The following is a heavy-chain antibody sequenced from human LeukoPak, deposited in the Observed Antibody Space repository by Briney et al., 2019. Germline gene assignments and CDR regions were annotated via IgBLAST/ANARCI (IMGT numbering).Heavy chain of an antibody. Sequence: GESLKISCKGSGYSFPNYWIGWVRQMPGKGLEWMGIIYPGDSDTRYSPSFQGQVTISADKSISTAYLQWNILKASDTAMYYCARRISDAFDIWGQGTMVTVSS. CDR3: ARRISDAFDI. J-gene: IGHJ3*02. V-gene: IGHV5-51*01. CDR1: GYSFPNYW. CDR2: IYPGDSDT. D-gene: IGHD3-10*01.